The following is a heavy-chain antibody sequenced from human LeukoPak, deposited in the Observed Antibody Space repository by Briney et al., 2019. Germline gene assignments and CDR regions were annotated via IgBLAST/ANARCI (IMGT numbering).Heavy chain of an antibody. Sequence: GASVKVSCKASGFTFTGYYMHWVRQAPGQGLEWRGWINPNRGGTDDAHKFQGRVTMTRDTSVRTAYMELRRLTSDATAVYYSARAAPNSPAFDPWGQGTLVTVSS. CDR2: INPNRGGT. CDR3: ARAAPNSPAFDP. V-gene: IGHV1-2*07. CDR1: GFTFTGYY. D-gene: IGHD2-8*01. J-gene: IGHJ5*02.